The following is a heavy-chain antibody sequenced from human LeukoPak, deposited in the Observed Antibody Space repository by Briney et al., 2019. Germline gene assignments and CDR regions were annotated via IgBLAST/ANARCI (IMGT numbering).Heavy chain of an antibody. CDR1: GYSFTDYY. V-gene: IGHV1-2*02. J-gene: IGHJ4*02. CDR2: INPNSGGT. D-gene: IGHD5-18*01. Sequence: ASVKVSCKTSGYSFTDYYMHCVRQAPGQGLEWMGWINPNSGGTSSAQKFQGRVTMTRDTSISPAYMELSRLRSDDTAVYYCARDQVGRPRGYSYGSPLDYWGQGTLVTVSS. CDR3: ARDQVGRPRGYSYGSPLDY.